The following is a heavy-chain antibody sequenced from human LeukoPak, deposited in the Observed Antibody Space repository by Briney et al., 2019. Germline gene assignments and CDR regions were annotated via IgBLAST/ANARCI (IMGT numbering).Heavy chain of an antibody. CDR2: IYHSGST. V-gene: IGHV4-38-2*02. CDR3: ARAGSGSYYTYYYYYYMDV. D-gene: IGHD3-10*01. Sequence: SETLSLTCTVSGYSISSGYYWGWIQQPPGKGLEWIGSIYHSGSTYYNPSLKSRVTISVDTSKNQFSLKLSSVTAADTAVYYCARAGSGSYYTYYYYYYMDVWGKGTTVTISS. J-gene: IGHJ6*03. CDR1: GYSISSGYY.